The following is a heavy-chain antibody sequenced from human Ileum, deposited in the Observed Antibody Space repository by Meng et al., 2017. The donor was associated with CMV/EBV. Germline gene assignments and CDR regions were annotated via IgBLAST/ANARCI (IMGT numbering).Heavy chain of an antibody. Sequence: GESLKISCAASGFTVGNNYMNWVRQAPGKGLEGVSVIYDAGNTYYADSVKGRFTSSRDNSKNTLYLQMNSLRVEDTAVYYCARGAFDWGQGTLVTVSS. J-gene: IGHJ4*02. V-gene: IGHV3-66*02. D-gene: IGHD2/OR15-2a*01. CDR3: ARGAFD. CDR2: IYDAGNT. CDR1: GFTVGNNY.